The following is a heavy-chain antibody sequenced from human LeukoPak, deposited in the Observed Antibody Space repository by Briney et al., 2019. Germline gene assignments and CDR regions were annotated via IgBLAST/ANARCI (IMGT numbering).Heavy chain of an antibody. V-gene: IGHV4-59*02. Sequence: PSETLSLTCTVSGGSVSSYYWNWIRQPPGKGLEWIGYIYYSGSTNYNPSLKSRVTISIDTSKNQLSLKLNSVTAADTAVYYCARWDSGSYFLDYWGQGTLVTVSS. CDR2: IYYSGST. CDR3: ARWDSGSYFLDY. CDR1: GGSVSSYY. J-gene: IGHJ4*02. D-gene: IGHD1-26*01.